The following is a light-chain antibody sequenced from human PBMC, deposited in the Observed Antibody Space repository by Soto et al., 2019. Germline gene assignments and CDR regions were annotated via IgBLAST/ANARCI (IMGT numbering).Light chain of an antibody. J-gene: IGKJ1*01. V-gene: IGKV4-1*01. Sequence: DIVMTQSPDSLAVSLGERATFNCKSSQSILDRSKNKYYLAWYQQKSGQPPKLLIYWASLRESGVPDRLAGSGSGTDFTLTISSLQAEDVAVYYCQQYFTSPWTFGQGTKVDIK. CDR2: WAS. CDR3: QQYFTSPWT. CDR1: QSILDRSKNKYY.